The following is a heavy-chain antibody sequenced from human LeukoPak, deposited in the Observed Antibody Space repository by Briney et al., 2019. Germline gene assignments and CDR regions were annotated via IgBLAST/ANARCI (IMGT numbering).Heavy chain of an antibody. CDR3: ARGAATSAFYI. J-gene: IGHJ3*02. V-gene: IGHV4-39*07. D-gene: IGHD1-1*01. Sequence: SETLSLTYTVSGGSIRSSINYWGWIRQPPGKGLEWIGSIYDSGSTYYNPSLKSRVTTSVDTSKNQFSLKLSSVTAADTAVYYCARGAATSAFYIWGQGTMVTVSS. CDR2: IYDSGST. CDR1: GGSIRSSINY.